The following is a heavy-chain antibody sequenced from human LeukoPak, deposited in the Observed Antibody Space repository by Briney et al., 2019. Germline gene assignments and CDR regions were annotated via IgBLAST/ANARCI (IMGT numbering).Heavy chain of an antibody. D-gene: IGHD5-18*01. V-gene: IGHV1-58*02. J-gene: IGHJ4*02. CDR3: AAGRGYSYGLFAFDY. CDR1: GFTFTSSA. CDR2: IVVGSGNT. Sequence: SVKVSCKASGFTFTSSAMQWVRQARGQRLEWIGWIVVGSGNTNYAQKFQERVTFTRHMSTSTAYMELSSLRSEDTAVYYCAAGRGYSYGLFAFDYWGQGTLVTVSS.